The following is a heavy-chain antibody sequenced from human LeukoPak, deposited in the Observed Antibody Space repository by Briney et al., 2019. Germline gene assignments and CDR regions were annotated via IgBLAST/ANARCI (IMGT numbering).Heavy chain of an antibody. Sequence: PGGSLRLSCAASGFTFSDYYMSWIRQAPGKGLEWVSYISSSGSTIDYADSVKGRFTISRDNATNTLYLQMNSLRAEETAVYYCASRDVGSPYYYYMDVWGKGTTVTISS. J-gene: IGHJ6*03. V-gene: IGHV3-11*04. D-gene: IGHD1-26*01. CDR2: ISSSGSTI. CDR3: ASRDVGSPYYYYMDV. CDR1: GFTFSDYY.